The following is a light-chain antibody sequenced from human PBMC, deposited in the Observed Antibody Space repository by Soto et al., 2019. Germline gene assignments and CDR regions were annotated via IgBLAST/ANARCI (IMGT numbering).Light chain of an antibody. V-gene: IGLV1-47*01. CDR2: RNN. J-gene: IGLJ2*01. Sequence: QSALTQPPSSYGTPGQRVTISCSGSSSNIGSNYVYWYQQLPGTAPKLLIYRNNQRPSGVPDRFSGSKSGTSASLAISGLRSEDEADYYCAAWDDSLSGPVFGGGTKVTVL. CDR3: AAWDDSLSGPV. CDR1: SSNIGSNY.